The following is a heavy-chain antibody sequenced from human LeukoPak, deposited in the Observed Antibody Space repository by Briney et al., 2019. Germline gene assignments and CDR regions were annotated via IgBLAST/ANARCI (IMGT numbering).Heavy chain of an antibody. CDR1: GYNFTNNW. V-gene: IGHV5-51*01. J-gene: IGHJ6*02. CDR2: IYPGDSDT. Sequence: GESLKISCKGSGYNFTNNWIGWVRQMPGKGLEWMGIIYPGDSDTRYSPSFQGQVTISADKSISTAYLQWSSLKASDTAMYYCARTSKKVYYYYYGMDVWGQGTTVTVSS. CDR3: ARTSKKVYYYYYGMDV.